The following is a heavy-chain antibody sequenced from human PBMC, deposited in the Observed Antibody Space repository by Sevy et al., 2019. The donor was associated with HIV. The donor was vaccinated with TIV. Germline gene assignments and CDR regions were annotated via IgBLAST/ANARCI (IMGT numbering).Heavy chain of an antibody. Sequence: GGSLRLSCAASGFTFSSYAMSWVRQAPGKGLEWASAISGSGGSTYYADSVKRRFTISRDNSKNTLYLQMNSLRAEDTAVYYCAKDSRQSYSSGWSKRTYYYYYGMDVWGQGTTVTVSS. CDR3: AKDSRQSYSSGWSKRTYYYYYGMDV. V-gene: IGHV3-23*01. D-gene: IGHD6-19*01. J-gene: IGHJ6*02. CDR2: ISGSGGST. CDR1: GFTFSSYA.